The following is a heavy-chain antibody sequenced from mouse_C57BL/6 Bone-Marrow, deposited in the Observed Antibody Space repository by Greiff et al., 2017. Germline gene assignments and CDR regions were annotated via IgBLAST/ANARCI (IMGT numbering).Heavy chain of an antibody. CDR2: IYPGSGST. Sequence: QVQLQQPGAELVKPGASVKMSCKASGYTFTSYWITWVKQRPGQGLEWIGDIYPGSGSTNYNEKFKGKATLTVDTSSSTAYMQLSILTSEDSAVYYCASPLLYYGNDYSDYAMDYWGQGTSVTVSS. D-gene: IGHD2-2*01. CDR1: GYTFTSYW. J-gene: IGHJ4*01. V-gene: IGHV1-55*01. CDR3: ASPLLYYGNDYSDYAMDY.